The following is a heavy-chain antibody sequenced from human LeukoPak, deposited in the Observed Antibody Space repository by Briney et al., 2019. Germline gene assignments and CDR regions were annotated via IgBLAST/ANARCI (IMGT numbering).Heavy chain of an antibody. J-gene: IGHJ4*02. V-gene: IGHV4-34*01. CDR3: ARRYGGYNCFDY. CDR1: GGSFSGYY. D-gene: IGHD5-24*01. Sequence: SETLSLTCAVYGGSFSGYYWSWIRQPPGKGLEWIGEINHSGSTNYNPSLKSRVTISVDTSKNQFSLKLSSVTAADTAVYYRARRYGGYNCFDYWGQGTLVTVSS. CDR2: INHSGST.